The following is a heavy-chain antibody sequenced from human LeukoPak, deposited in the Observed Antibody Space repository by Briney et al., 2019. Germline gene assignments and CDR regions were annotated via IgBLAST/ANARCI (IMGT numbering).Heavy chain of an antibody. V-gene: IGHV3-20*04. CDR1: GFTFDDYG. J-gene: IGHJ4*02. D-gene: IGHD2-2*01. CDR3: AKGIVVPAAQTPYLDY. Sequence: GGSLRLSCAASGFTFDDYGMSWVRQAPGKGLEWVSDINWNGASTGYGDSLKGRFTISRDNAKNSLYLQMNSLRAEDTAVYYCAKGIVVPAAQTPYLDYWGQGTLVTVSS. CDR2: INWNGAST.